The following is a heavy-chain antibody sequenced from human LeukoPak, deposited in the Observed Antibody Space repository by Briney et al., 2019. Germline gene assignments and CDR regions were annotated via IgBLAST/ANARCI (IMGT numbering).Heavy chain of an antibody. CDR3: AGTDALYYYGMDV. Sequence: GGSLRLSCAASGFTFSSHWMHWVRQAPEKGLVWVSRINTDGSTTSYADSVKGRFTISRDNAKNSLYLQMNSLRAEDTAVYYCAGTDALYYYGMDVWGQGTTVTVSS. D-gene: IGHD1-1*01. CDR2: INTDGSTT. J-gene: IGHJ6*02. V-gene: IGHV3-74*01. CDR1: GFTFSSHW.